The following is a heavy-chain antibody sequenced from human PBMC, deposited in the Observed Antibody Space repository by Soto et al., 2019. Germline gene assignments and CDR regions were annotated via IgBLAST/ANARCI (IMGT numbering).Heavy chain of an antibody. D-gene: IGHD4-17*01. V-gene: IGHV3-33*01. CDR1: GFTFSSYG. J-gene: IGHJ3*02. CDR2: IWYDGSNK. Sequence: QVQLVESGGGVVQPGRSLRLSCAASGFTFSSYGMHWVRQAPGKGLEWVAVIWYDGSNKYYADSVKGRFTISRDNSKNTLYLQINSLRAEDTAVYYCASPTVTTSDAFDIWGQGTMVTVSS. CDR3: ASPTVTTSDAFDI.